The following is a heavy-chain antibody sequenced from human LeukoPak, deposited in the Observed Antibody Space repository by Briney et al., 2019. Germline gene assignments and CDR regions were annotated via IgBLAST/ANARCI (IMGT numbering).Heavy chain of an antibody. D-gene: IGHD1-1*01. Sequence: GGSLRLSCAASGFNFRNYWMHWVRQAPRKGLVWVSRINSDGSSTSYADSVKGRFTISRDNAENTLYLQINSLRAEDTAVYYCATDEAATGRLDYWGQGALVTDSS. CDR2: INSDGSST. J-gene: IGHJ4*02. CDR1: GFNFRNYW. V-gene: IGHV3-74*01. CDR3: ATDEAATGRLDY.